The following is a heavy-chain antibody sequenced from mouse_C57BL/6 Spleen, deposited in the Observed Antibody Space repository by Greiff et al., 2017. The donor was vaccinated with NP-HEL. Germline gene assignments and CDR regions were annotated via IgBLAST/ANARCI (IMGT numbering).Heavy chain of an antibody. CDR1: GYAFSSSW. J-gene: IGHJ4*01. V-gene: IGHV1-82*01. D-gene: IGHD6-2*01. Sequence: QVQLQQSGPELVKPGASVKISCKASGYAFSSSWMNWVKQRPGKGLEWIGRIYPGDGDTNYNGKVKGKATLTADKSSSTAYMQLSSLTSEDSAVYFCANSLYYAMDYWGQGTSVTVSS. CDR2: IYPGDGDT. CDR3: ANSLYYAMDY.